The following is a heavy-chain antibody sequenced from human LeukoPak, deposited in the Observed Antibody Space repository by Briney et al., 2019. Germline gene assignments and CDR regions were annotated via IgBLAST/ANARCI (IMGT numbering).Heavy chain of an antibody. CDR1: GFTFSSYG. V-gene: IGHV3-33*01. D-gene: IGHD3-22*01. CDR3: ARDQTYYYDSSEGLDY. J-gene: IGHJ4*02. Sequence: GGSLRLSCAASGFTFSSYGMHWVRQAPGKGLEWVAVIWYDGSNKYYADSVKGRFTISRDNSKNTLYLQMNSLGAEDTAVYYCARDQTYYYDSSEGLDYWGQGTLVTVSS. CDR2: IWYDGSNK.